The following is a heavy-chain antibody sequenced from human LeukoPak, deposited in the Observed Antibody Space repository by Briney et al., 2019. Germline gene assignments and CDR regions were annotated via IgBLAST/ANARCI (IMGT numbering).Heavy chain of an antibody. J-gene: IGHJ4*02. Sequence: PGGSLRLSCAASGFSFSDYYMSWIRQAPGKGLEWVSYISSRGSNIYYADSVKGRFTISRDNSKNTLYLQMNSLRAEDTAVYYCARDGEVVRYYYDSSGYYYDYWGQGTLVTVSS. CDR2: ISSRGSNI. CDR3: ARDGEVVRYYYDSSGYYYDY. CDR1: GFSFSDYY. V-gene: IGHV3-11*04. D-gene: IGHD3-22*01.